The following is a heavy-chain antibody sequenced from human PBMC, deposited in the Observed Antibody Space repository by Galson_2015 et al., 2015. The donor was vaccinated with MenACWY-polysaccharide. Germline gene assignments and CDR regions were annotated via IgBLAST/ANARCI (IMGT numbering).Heavy chain of an antibody. V-gene: IGHV3-23*01. Sequence: SLRLSCAAAGFTFSSYAMSWVRQAPGKGLEWVSSMSGSGGSTYYGDSVKGRFTTSRDNSKNTLYLQMNSLRAEDTAICYCARLSGYTYRSPYYSDYWGQGTLVTVSS. CDR2: MSGSGGST. D-gene: IGHD5-12*01. J-gene: IGHJ4*02. CDR1: GFTFSSYA. CDR3: ARLSGYTYRSPYYSDY.